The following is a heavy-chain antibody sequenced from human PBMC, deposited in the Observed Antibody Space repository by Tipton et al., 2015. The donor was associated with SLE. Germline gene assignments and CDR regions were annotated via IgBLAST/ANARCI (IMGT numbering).Heavy chain of an antibody. J-gene: IGHJ3*02. CDR1: GYTFTSYG. CDR2: ISAYNGNT. D-gene: IGHD6-13*01. Sequence: QSGPEVKKPGASVKVSCKASGYTFTSYGISWVRQAPGQGLEWMGWISAYNGNTNYAQKLQGRVTMTTDTSTSTAYMELRSLRSDDTAVYYCARDPPPLAAAGGVDAFDIWGQGTMVTVSS. CDR3: ARDPPPLAAAGGVDAFDI. V-gene: IGHV1-18*01.